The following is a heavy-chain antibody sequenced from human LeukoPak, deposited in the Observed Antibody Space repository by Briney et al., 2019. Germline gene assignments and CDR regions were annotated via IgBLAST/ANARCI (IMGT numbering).Heavy chain of an antibody. CDR1: GFTFRSYG. V-gene: IGHV3-30*02. CDR3: ASLPTVTSFDY. D-gene: IGHD4-17*01. J-gene: IGHJ4*02. CDR2: IQNDGSNE. Sequence: GGSLRLSCAASGFTFRSYGMHWVRQAPGKGLEWVAYIQNDGSNEQYADSVKGRFSISRDSSKNILYLQMNSLRAEDTAVYYCASLPTVTSFDYWGQGTLVTVSS.